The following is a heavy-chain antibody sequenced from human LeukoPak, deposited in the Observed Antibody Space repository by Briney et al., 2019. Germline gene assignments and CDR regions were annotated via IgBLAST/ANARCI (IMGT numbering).Heavy chain of an antibody. V-gene: IGHV1-69*06. D-gene: IGHD2-15*01. CDR3: ARTYCSGDSCYDY. Sequence: SVKVSCKASGGTFSSYAISWVRQAPGQGLEWMGGIIPIFGTANYAQKFQGRVTITADKSTSTAYMELSSLRSEDTAVYYCARTYCSGDSCYDYWGQGTLVTVSS. CDR2: IIPIFGTA. J-gene: IGHJ4*02. CDR1: GGTFSSYA.